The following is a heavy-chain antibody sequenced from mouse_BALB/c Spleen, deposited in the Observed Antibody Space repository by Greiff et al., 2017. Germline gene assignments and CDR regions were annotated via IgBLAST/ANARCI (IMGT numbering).Heavy chain of an antibody. Sequence: EVKLEESGGGLVQPGGSMKLSCVASGFTFSNYWMNWVRQSPEKGLEWVAEIRLKSNNYATHYAESVKGRFTISRDDSKSSVYLQMNNLRAEDTGIYYCTRRAYYYGSRYAMDYWGQGTSVTVSS. CDR3: TRRAYYYGSRYAMDY. V-gene: IGHV6-6*02. CDR2: IRLKSNNYAT. CDR1: GFTFSNYW. J-gene: IGHJ4*01. D-gene: IGHD1-1*01.